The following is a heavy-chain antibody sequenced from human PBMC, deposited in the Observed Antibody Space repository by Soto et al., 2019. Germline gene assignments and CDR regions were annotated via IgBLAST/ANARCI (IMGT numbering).Heavy chain of an antibody. CDR3: ARWGYGDYNYYFDY. J-gene: IGHJ4*02. CDR2: SYYSGST. V-gene: IGHV4-59*08. D-gene: IGHD4-17*01. CDR1: GGSISSYY. Sequence: QVQLQESGPGLVKPSETLSLTCTVSGGSISSYYWSWIRQPPGKGLEWIGYSYYSGSTNYNPSLKSRVTISVDTSKNQFSLKLSSVTAADTAVYYCARWGYGDYNYYFDYWGQGTLVTVSS.